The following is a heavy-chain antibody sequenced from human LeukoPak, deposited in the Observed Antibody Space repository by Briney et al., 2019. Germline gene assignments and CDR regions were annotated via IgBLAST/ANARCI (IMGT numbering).Heavy chain of an antibody. V-gene: IGHV3-23*01. Sequence: GGSLRLSCAASGFTFSSYSMSWVRQAPGKGLEWVSAISGSGGSSFYADSVRGRFTISRDDSKNTLYLQMNSLRVDDTAVYYCAKGIAARPVGNWFDPWGQGTLVTVSS. J-gene: IGHJ5*02. CDR3: AKGIAARPVGNWFDP. CDR2: ISGSGGSS. D-gene: IGHD6-6*01. CDR1: GFTFSSYS.